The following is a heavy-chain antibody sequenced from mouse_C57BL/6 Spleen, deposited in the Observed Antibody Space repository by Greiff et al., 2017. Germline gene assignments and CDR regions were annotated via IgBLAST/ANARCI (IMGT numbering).Heavy chain of an antibody. J-gene: IGHJ3*01. V-gene: IGHV1-64*01. CDR3: ARGGYDFPSY. Sequence: QVQLQQPGAELVKPGASVKLSCKASGYTFTSYWMHWVKQRPGQGLEWIGMIHPNSGSTNYNEKFKSKATLTVDKSSSTAYTQLSRLTSEDSGVYYCARGGYDFPSYWGQGTLVTVSA. D-gene: IGHD2-2*01. CDR2: IHPNSGST. CDR1: GYTFTSYW.